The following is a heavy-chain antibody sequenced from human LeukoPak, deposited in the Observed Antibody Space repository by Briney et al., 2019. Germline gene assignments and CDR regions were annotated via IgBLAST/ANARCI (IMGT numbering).Heavy chain of an antibody. V-gene: IGHV1-18*01. CDR2: ISAYNGNT. D-gene: IGHD3-10*01. CDR3: ARDTHLLWFGELLYPHFCDY. CDR1: GYTFTSYG. Sequence: ASVKVSCKASGYTFTSYGISWVRQAPGQGLAWMGWISAYNGNTNYAQKLQGRVTMTTDTSTSTAYMELRSLRSDDTAVYYCARDTHLLWFGELLYPHFCDYWGQGTLVTVSS. J-gene: IGHJ4*02.